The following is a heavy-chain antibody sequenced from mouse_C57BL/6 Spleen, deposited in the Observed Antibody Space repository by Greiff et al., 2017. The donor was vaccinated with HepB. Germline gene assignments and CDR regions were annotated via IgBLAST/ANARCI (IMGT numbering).Heavy chain of an antibody. Sequence: EVMLVESGGGLVKPGGSLKLSCAASGFTFSSYAMSWVRQTPEKRLEWVATISDGGSYTYYPDNVKGRFTISRDNAKNNLYLQMSHLKSEDTAMYYCARESYYGRSYRYFDVWGTGTTVTVSS. CDR1: GFTFSSYA. V-gene: IGHV5-4*01. CDR3: ARESYYGRSYRYFDV. CDR2: ISDGGSYT. D-gene: IGHD1-1*01. J-gene: IGHJ1*03.